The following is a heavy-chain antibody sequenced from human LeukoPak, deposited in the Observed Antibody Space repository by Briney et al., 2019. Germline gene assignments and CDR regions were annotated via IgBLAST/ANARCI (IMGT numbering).Heavy chain of an antibody. CDR1: GFTFTGHS. D-gene: IGHD3-10*01. J-gene: IGHJ6*03. CDR2: VADDEKTI. Sequence: PGGSLRLSCVASGFTFTGHSMHWVRQAPGKGLEWVAVVADDEKTIFYADSLKGRFTVSRDNSKNTVYLQMNSLRAEDTAVYYCARDRGSGSYYIPNYYYYYYMDVWGKGTTVTVSS. V-gene: IGHV3-30*04. CDR3: ARDRGSGSYYIPNYYYYYYMDV.